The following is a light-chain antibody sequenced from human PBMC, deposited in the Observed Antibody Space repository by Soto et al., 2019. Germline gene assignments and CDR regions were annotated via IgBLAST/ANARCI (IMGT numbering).Light chain of an antibody. Sequence: QSVLTQPPSASGTPGQRVTISCSGSSSNIGSNYVYWYQQLPGTAPKVLIYRNDQRPSGVPDQFSGSKSGTSASLAISGLRSEDEADYYCAAWDDILSGPVFGGGTKLTVL. J-gene: IGLJ3*02. CDR1: SSNIGSNY. CDR2: RND. V-gene: IGLV1-47*01. CDR3: AAWDDILSGPV.